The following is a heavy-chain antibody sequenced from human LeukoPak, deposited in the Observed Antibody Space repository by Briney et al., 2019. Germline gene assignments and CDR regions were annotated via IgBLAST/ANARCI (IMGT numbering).Heavy chain of an antibody. J-gene: IGHJ4*02. CDR1: GFTFSSYA. V-gene: IGHV3-7*01. D-gene: IGHD6-19*01. Sequence: PGGSLRLSCAASGFTFSSYAMSWVRQAPGKGLEWVANIKQDGSEKYYVDSVKGRFTISRDNAKNSLYLQMNSLRAEDTAVYYCARDWLWTRRASYFDYWGQGTLVTVSS. CDR2: IKQDGSEK. CDR3: ARDWLWTRRASYFDY.